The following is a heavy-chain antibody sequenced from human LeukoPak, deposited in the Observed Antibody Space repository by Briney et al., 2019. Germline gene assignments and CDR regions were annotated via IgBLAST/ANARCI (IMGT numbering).Heavy chain of an antibody. J-gene: IGHJ4*02. CDR3: ARDLALIFGSGSYYNVGPMKPFDY. CDR2: ISGSGGST. V-gene: IGHV3-23*01. Sequence: GGSPRLSCAASGFTFSSYAMSWVRQAPGKGLEWVSAISGSGGSTYYADSVKGRFTISRDNSKNSLYLQMNSLRAEDTAVYYCARDLALIFGSGSYYNVGPMKPFDYWGQGTLVTVSS. CDR1: GFTFSSYA. D-gene: IGHD3-10*01.